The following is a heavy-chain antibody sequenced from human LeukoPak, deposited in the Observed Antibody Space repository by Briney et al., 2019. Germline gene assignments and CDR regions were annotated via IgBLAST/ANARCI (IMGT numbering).Heavy chain of an antibody. CDR3: ARDTAGRIVVVPAASLLYYYYGMDV. CDR1: GVSISSYY. CDR2: VYTTGST. J-gene: IGHJ6*02. V-gene: IGHV4-4*07. Sequence: SETLSLTCTVSGVSISSYYWNWIRQPAGKGLEWIGRVYTTGSTNYNPSLKSRVTMSVDTSKNQFSLKLTSVTAADTAVYYCARDTAGRIVVVPAASLLYYYYGMDVWGQGATVTVSS. D-gene: IGHD2-2*01.